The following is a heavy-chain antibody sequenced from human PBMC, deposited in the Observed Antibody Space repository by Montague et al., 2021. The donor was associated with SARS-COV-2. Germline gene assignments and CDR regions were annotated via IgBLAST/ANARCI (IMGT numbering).Heavy chain of an antibody. Sequence: PALVKPTQTLTLTCTFSGFSLSTSGMCVSWIRQPPGKALEWLARIDWDDEKYYSTSLKTRLTISKDTSKNQVVLTMTNMDPVDTATYYCALTSIAAAGTNLDVWGQGTTVTVSS. D-gene: IGHD6-13*01. V-gene: IGHV2-70*11. CDR3: ALTSIAAAGTNLDV. CDR2: IDWDDEK. J-gene: IGHJ6*02. CDR1: GFSLSTSGMC.